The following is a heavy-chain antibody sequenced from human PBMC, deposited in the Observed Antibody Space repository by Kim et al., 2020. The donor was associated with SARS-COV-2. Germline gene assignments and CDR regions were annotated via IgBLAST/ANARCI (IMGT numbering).Heavy chain of an antibody. CDR2: ISYDGSNK. CDR1: GFTFGSYA. J-gene: IGHJ5*02. Sequence: GGSLRLSCAASGFTFGSYAMHWVRQAPGKGLEWVAVISYDGSNKYYADSVKGRFTISRDNSKNTLYLQMNSLRAEDTAVYYCARDRWPGFLFSGFDPWGQGTLVTVSS. V-gene: IGHV3-30*04. D-gene: IGHD2-21*01. CDR3: ARDRWPGFLFSGFDP.